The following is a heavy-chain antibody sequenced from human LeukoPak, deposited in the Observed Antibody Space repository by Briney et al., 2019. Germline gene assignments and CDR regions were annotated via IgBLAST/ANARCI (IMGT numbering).Heavy chain of an antibody. CDR2: INPNSGNT. CDR1: GYTFTGYY. V-gene: IGHV1-18*04. Sequence: ASVKVSCKASGYTFTGYYMHWVRQAPGQGLEWMGWINPNSGNTNYAQKLQGRVTMTTDTSTSTAYMELRSLRSDDAAVYYCAREGEALRSRYYYDSSGYEDLCAFDIWGQGTMVTVSS. CDR3: AREGEALRSRYYYDSSGYEDLCAFDI. D-gene: IGHD3-22*01. J-gene: IGHJ3*02.